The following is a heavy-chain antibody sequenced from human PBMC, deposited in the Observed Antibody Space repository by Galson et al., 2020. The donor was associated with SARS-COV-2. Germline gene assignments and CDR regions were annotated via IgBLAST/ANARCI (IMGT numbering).Heavy chain of an antibody. CDR2: MNPNSGNT. CDR1: GYTFTSYD. Sequence: GESLKISCKASGYTFTSYDINWVRQATGQGLEWMGWMNPNSGNTGYAQKFQGRVTMTRNTSISTAYMELSSLRSEDTAVYYCARGDDYYGSGPPWGQGTLVTVSS. J-gene: IGHJ5*02. V-gene: IGHV1-8*01. D-gene: IGHD3-10*01. CDR3: ARGDDYYGSGPP.